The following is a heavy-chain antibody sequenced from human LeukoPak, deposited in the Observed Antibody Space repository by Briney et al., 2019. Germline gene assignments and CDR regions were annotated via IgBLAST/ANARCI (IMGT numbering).Heavy chain of an antibody. Sequence: GGSLRLSCAASGFTFSSYAMSWVRQAPGKGLEWVSGINARGDSPHYADSVKGRFTISRDNSKNTLYLQMNSLRAERTAVYFCARALNGYCSAGSCNGYYWGQGTLVTVSS. V-gene: IGHV3-23*01. CDR3: ARALNGYCSAGSCNGYY. J-gene: IGHJ4*02. CDR2: INARGDSP. CDR1: GFTFSSYA. D-gene: IGHD2-15*01.